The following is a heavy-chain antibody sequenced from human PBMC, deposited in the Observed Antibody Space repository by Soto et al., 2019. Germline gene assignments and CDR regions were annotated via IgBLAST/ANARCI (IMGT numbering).Heavy chain of an antibody. CDR2: ISSSSSTI. J-gene: IGHJ3*02. V-gene: IGHV3-48*01. CDR3: ASATYYDFWSGYENDAFDI. D-gene: IGHD3-3*01. Sequence: GGSLRLSCAASGFTFSSYSMNWVRQAPGKGLEWVSYISSSSSTIYYADSVKGRFTISRDNAKNSLYLQMNSLRAEDTAVYYCASATYYDFWSGYENDAFDIWGQGTMVTVSS. CDR1: GFTFSSYS.